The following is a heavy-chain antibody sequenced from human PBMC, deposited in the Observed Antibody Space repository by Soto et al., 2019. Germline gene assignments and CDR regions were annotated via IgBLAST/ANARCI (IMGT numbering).Heavy chain of an antibody. D-gene: IGHD5-18*01. CDR1: GSSFSSYS. CDR3: EKGWIQLWHWFDP. Sequence: PXVCLRLSCAAPGSSFSSYSMSWVRQAPGKGLEWVSAISGSGGSTYYADSVKGRFTISRDNSKNTLYLQMNSLRAEDTAVYYCEKGWIQLWHWFDPWGQGTLVTGSS. J-gene: IGHJ5*02. V-gene: IGHV3-23*01. CDR2: ISGSGGST.